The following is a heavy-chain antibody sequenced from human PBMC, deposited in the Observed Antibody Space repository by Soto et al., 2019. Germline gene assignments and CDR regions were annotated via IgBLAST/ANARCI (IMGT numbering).Heavy chain of an antibody. D-gene: IGHD2-21*01. V-gene: IGHV3-23*01. CDR1: GFMFSTYA. J-gene: IGHJ4*02. Sequence: VKLLESGGGLVQPGGSLRLSCAASGFMFSTYAMTWVRQAPGRGLEWVSTILHDETPFYTDSVKGRFTISRDNVRGTLYLQMNGLRVEDAALYYCAKDLFPTSGQRFFFESWGQGTLVTVSS. CDR2: ILHDETP. CDR3: AKDLFPTSGQRFFFES.